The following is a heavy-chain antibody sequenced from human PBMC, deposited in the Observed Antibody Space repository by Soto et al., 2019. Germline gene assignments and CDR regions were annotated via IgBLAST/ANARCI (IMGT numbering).Heavy chain of an antibody. CDR3: ARLQGCTSSSCYVGNAFDV. J-gene: IGHJ3*01. Sequence: PAETLSLTCTVSGGSISSSTYYWGWIRQPPGKGLEWIASIYYSGRTHYNPSLESRVTISVDTSKNQFSLKLSSLTAADTAVYYCARLQGCTSSSCYVGNAFDVCGPGTMVSVSS. CDR2: IYYSGRT. CDR1: GGSISSSTYY. D-gene: IGHD2-2*01. V-gene: IGHV4-39*01.